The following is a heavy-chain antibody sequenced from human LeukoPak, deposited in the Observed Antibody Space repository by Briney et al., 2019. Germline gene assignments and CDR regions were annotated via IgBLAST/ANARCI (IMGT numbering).Heavy chain of an antibody. Sequence: SVKVSCKASGGTFSSYAISWVRQAPGQGLEWMGGIIPIFGTANYAQKFQGRVTITADESTSTAYMELSSLRSEDTAVYYCARYARWGYCSGGSCYRGGNWFDPWGQGTLVTVSS. CDR3: ARYARWGYCSGGSCYRGGNWFDP. CDR1: GGTFSSYA. D-gene: IGHD2-15*01. J-gene: IGHJ5*02. V-gene: IGHV1-69*13. CDR2: IIPIFGTA.